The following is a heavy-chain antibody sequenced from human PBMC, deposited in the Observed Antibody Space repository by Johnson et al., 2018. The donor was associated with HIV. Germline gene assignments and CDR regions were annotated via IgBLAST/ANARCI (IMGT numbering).Heavy chain of an antibody. CDR2: IWYDGSNK. V-gene: IGHV3-33*06. D-gene: IGHD2-15*01. CDR1: GFTFSSYG. J-gene: IGHJ3*02. CDR3: AKAEVATSAFDI. Sequence: QVQLVESGGGVVQPGRSLRLSCAASGFTFSSYGMHWVRQAPGKGLEWVAVIWYDGSNKYYADSVKGRFTISRDNSKNTLYLQMNSLRAEDTAVYYCAKAEVATSAFDIWGQGTMVTVSS.